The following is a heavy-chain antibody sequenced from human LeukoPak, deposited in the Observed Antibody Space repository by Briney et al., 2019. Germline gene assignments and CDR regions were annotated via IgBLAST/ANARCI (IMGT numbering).Heavy chain of an antibody. V-gene: IGHV4-39*07. CDR2: INHSGST. Sequence: PSETLSLTCNVSGVSITSGNDYWGWIRQPRGKGLEWIGEINHSGSTNYNPSLKSRVTISVDTSKNQFSLKLSSVTAADTAVYYCARSGYSNFDYWGQGTLVTVSS. CDR3: ARSGYSNFDY. J-gene: IGHJ4*02. D-gene: IGHD3-3*01. CDR1: GVSITSGNDY.